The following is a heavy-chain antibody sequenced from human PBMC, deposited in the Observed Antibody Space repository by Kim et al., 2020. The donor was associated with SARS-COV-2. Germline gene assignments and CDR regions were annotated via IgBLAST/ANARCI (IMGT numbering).Heavy chain of an antibody. CDR3: SHHAGVSYY. CDR1: GFTFSSYA. Sequence: GGSLRLSCAASGFTFSSYAMPWVRQSPGKGLEWVSAITGGDGRGDSGSALYAGSMIARYASSSNNSLQTHNLKLNNPTPDDSAGYHCSHHAGVSYY. J-gene: IGHJ6*01. CDR2: ITGGDGRGDSGSA. V-gene: IGHV3-23*01. D-gene: IGHD2-8*01.